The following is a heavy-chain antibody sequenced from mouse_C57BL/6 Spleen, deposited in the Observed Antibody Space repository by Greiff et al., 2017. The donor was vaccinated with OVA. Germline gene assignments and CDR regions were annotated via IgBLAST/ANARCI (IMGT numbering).Heavy chain of an antibody. CDR2: IDPNSGGT. Sequence: VKLQQPGAELVKPGASVKLSCKASGYTFTSYWMHWVKQRPGRGLEWIGRIDPNSGGTKYNEKFKSKATLTVDKPSSTAYMQLSSLTSEDSAVYYCARQGPNSWYFDVWGTGTTVTVSS. CDR3: ARQGPNSWYFDV. J-gene: IGHJ1*03. D-gene: IGHD3-3*01. CDR1: GYTFTSYW. V-gene: IGHV1-72*01.